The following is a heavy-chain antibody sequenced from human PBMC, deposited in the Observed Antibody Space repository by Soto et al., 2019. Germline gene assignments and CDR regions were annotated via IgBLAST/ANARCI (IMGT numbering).Heavy chain of an antibody. Sequence: QVQLQESGPGLVKPSETLSLTCTVSGGSISSYYWSWIRQPPGKGLEWIGYIYYSGNTNYNPSLKSRVTTSVDTSKNQFSLKLPSVTAADTAVYYCASRYGSAFDFWGQGTMVTVSS. D-gene: IGHD3-10*01. V-gene: IGHV4-59*01. CDR3: ASRYGSAFDF. J-gene: IGHJ3*01. CDR2: IYYSGNT. CDR1: GGSISSYY.